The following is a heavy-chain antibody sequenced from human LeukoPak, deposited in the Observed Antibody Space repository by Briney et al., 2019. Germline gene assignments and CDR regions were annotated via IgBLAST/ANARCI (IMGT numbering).Heavy chain of an antibody. Sequence: GGSLRLSCTASGFAFDEHGMSWVRQVPGKGLEWVSSISSSSSSYIYYADSVKGRFTISRDNAKNSLYLQMNSLRAEDTAVYYCARGPPMTTIDYFDYWGQGTLVTVSS. CDR2: ISSSSSSYI. D-gene: IGHD5-24*01. CDR3: ARGPPMTTIDYFDY. V-gene: IGHV3-21*01. CDR1: GFAFDEHG. J-gene: IGHJ4*02.